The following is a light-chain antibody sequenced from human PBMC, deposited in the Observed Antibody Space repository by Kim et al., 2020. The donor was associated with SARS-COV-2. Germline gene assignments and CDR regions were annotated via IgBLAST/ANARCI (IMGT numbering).Light chain of an antibody. J-gene: IGLJ2*01. Sequence: QSVLTQAPSASGTPGQRVTISCSGSSSNIGSNTVNWYQQFPGTAPQFLIYSNNQRPSGVPDRFSVSKSGTTASLAISGLQSEDEATYYCSTWDDRLNGVIFGGGTKVTVL. CDR1: SSNIGSNT. CDR3: STWDDRLNGVI. V-gene: IGLV1-44*01. CDR2: SNN.